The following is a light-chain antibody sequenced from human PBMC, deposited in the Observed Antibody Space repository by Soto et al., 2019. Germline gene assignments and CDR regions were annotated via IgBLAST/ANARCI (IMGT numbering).Light chain of an antibody. J-gene: IGKJ1*01. V-gene: IGKV1-12*01. CDR2: EAI. CDR1: QGISGW. CDR3: QQTHSFPRT. Sequence: DIQMTQSPSSVSASVGDRVTITCRASQGISGWLAWYQQKPGKAPKLLIYEAITLQSGVPSRFSGSGSGTDFTLTINSLQPEDFATYFCQQTHSFPRTFGQGTKVEIK.